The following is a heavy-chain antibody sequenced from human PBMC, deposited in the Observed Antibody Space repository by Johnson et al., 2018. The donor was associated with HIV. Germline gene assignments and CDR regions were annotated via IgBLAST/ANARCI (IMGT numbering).Heavy chain of an antibody. CDR2: ISSDGSNK. J-gene: IGHJ3*02. D-gene: IGHD4-23*01. CDR3: ATERAVVNANAFDI. CDR1: GFTFGDYA. Sequence: VQLVESGGGLVQPGRSLRLSCTTSGFTFGDYAMSWFRQPPGKGLEWVAVISSDGSNKYYADSVKGRFTISRDNSKNTLYLQMNSLIPEDTAVYYCATERAVVNANAFDIWGQGTMVTVSS. V-gene: IGHV3-30*04.